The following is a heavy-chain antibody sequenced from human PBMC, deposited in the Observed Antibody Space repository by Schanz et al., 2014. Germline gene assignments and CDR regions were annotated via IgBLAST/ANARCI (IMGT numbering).Heavy chain of an antibody. CDR1: GFTFSDHY. Sequence: EVQLVESGGGFVQPGGSLGLSCAASGFTFSDHYMDWVRQAPGKGLEWVANIKQDGSEKYYVDAVKGRFTISRDNAKNSMYLHMKSLRGEDTAVYYCARDNYYGSGSCAYWGQGTLVTVSS. V-gene: IGHV3-7*01. CDR3: ARDNYYGSGSCAY. CDR2: IKQDGSEK. D-gene: IGHD3-10*01. J-gene: IGHJ4*02.